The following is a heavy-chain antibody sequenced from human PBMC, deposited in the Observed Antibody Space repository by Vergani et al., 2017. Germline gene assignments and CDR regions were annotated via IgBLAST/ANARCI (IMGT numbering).Heavy chain of an antibody. CDR2: ISYDGSNK. V-gene: IGHV3-30*03. D-gene: IGHD4-23*01. CDR3: ARGSSMATVVTTIFDY. J-gene: IGHJ4*02. CDR1: GFTFSSYG. Sequence: QVQLVESGGGVVQPGRSLRLSCAASGFTFSSYGMHWVRQAPGKGLEWVAVISYDGSNKYYADSVKGRFTISRDNSKNTLYLQMNSLLTDDTAVYYCARGSSMATVVTTIFDYWGQGTLVTVSS.